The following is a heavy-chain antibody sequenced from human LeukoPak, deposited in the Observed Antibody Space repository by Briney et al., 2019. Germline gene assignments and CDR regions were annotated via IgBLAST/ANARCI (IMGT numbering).Heavy chain of an antibody. CDR2: IYRGGST. D-gene: IGHD3-10*01. CDR3: ATEGSGSYNDY. V-gene: IGHV3-66*01. CDR1: GFTVSSNY. Sequence: AGGSLRLSCAASGFTVSSNYMSWVRQAPGKGLEWVSVIYRGGSTYYADSVKGRFTISRDNSKNTLYLQMNSLRAEDTAVYYCATEGSGSYNDYWGQGTLVTVSS. J-gene: IGHJ4*02.